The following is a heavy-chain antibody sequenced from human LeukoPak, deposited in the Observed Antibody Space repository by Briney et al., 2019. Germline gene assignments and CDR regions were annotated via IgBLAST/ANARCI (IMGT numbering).Heavy chain of an antibody. CDR2: IIPIFGTA. J-gene: IGHJ4*02. CDR1: GGTFSSYA. V-gene: IGHV1-69*13. Sequence: SVKVSCKASGGTFSSYAISWVRLAPGQGLEWMGGIIPIFGTANYAQKFQGRVTITADESTSTAYMELSSLRSEDTAVYYCARATLSRYFDWLLPAFDYWGQGTLVTVSS. CDR3: ARATLSRYFDWLLPAFDY. D-gene: IGHD3-9*01.